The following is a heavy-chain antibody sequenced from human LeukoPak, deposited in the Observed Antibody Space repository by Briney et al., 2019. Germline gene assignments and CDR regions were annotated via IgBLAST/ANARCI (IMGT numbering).Heavy chain of an antibody. D-gene: IGHD2-15*01. V-gene: IGHV4-34*01. Sequence: SETLSLTCAVYGWSFSGYYWSWIRQPPGKGLEWIAEINHSRTTNYNPSLKSRVTISVDTSKNQFSLKLSSVTAADTAVYYCARSVEGYCRGGSCYSYSYYMDVWGKGTTVTVSS. J-gene: IGHJ6*03. CDR1: GWSFSGYY. CDR3: ARSVEGYCRGGSCYSYSYYMDV. CDR2: INHSRTT.